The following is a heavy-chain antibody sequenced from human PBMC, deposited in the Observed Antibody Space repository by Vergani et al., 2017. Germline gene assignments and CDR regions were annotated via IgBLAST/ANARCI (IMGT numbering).Heavy chain of an antibody. CDR2: IGYSENK. J-gene: IGHJ5*02. D-gene: IGHD3-22*01. CDR3: ARCFRDEGMIYGGTVENWFDP. V-gene: IGHV4-38-2*01. CDR1: GDSISSGNN. Sequence: QVNLQESGPGLVKPSETLSLTCAVSGDSISSGNNWGWIRQPPGKGQEWIGSIGYSENKFYNPSLESRVTLSIDTTKNQFSLKLKSVTAADTAVYYCARCFRDEGMIYGGTVENWFDPWGQGTLVTVSS.